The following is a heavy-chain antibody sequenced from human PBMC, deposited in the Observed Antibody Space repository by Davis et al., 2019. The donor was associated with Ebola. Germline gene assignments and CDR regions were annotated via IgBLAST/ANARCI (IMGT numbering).Heavy chain of an antibody. D-gene: IGHD2-2*02. V-gene: IGHV1-69*06. CDR3: ARDSYCSSTSCYTGTYYYYGMDV. CDR1: GGTFSSYA. CDR2: IIPIFGTA. Sequence: SVKVSCKASGGTFSSYAISWVRQAPGQGLEWMGGIIPIFGTANYAQKFQGRVTITADKSTSTAYMELRSLRSDDTAVYYCARDSYCSSTSCYTGTYYYYGMDVWGQGTTVTVSS. J-gene: IGHJ6*02.